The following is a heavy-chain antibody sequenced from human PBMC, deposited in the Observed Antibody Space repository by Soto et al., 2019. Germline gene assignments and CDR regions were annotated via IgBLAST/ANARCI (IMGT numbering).Heavy chain of an antibody. CDR1: GYTFTGYY. J-gene: IGHJ3*02. D-gene: IGHD2-15*01. Sequence: ASVKVSCKASGYTFTGYYMHWVRQAPGQGLEWMGWINPNSGGTNYAQKFQGWVTMTRDTSISTAYMELSRLRSDDTAVYYCARSCSGGSCYLDAFDIWGQGTMVTVSS. CDR3: ARSCSGGSCYLDAFDI. CDR2: INPNSGGT. V-gene: IGHV1-2*04.